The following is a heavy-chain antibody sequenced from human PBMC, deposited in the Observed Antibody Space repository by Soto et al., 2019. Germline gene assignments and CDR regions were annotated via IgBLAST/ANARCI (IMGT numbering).Heavy chain of an antibody. CDR2: IYYSGST. V-gene: IGHV4-31*03. CDR1: GGSISSGGYY. Sequence: PSETLSLTCTVSGGSISSGGYYWSWIRQHPGKGLEWIGYIYYSGSTYYNPSLKSRVTISVDTSKNQFSLKLSSVTAADTAVYYCARAPDYDYVWGSYRYRSYFDYWGRGTLVTVSS. J-gene: IGHJ4*02. CDR3: ARAPDYDYVWGSYRYRSYFDY. D-gene: IGHD3-16*02.